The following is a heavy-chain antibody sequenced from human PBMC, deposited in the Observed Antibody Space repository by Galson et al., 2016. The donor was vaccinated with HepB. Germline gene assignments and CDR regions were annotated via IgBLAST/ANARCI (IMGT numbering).Heavy chain of an antibody. CDR1: GFSFDYHT. Sequence: SLRLSCAASGFSFDYHTMHWVRQSPGKAPEWVSAITSVSTPTYYADSVRGRITISRDNSKNALYLQMTSLKVEDTAIYYCARLVSVAFWLDYWGPGTLVTVSS. V-gene: IGHV3-21*01. J-gene: IGHJ4*02. CDR2: ITSVSTPT. CDR3: ARLVSVAFWLDY. D-gene: IGHD3-3*02.